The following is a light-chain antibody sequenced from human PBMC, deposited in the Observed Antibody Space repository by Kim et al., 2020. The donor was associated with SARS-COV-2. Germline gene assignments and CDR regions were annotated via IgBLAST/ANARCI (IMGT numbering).Light chain of an antibody. CDR3: QQSYSTPRT. CDR2: GAS. Sequence: ASVGARVTITCRASQDISYFLAWIQQKPGKAPKRLIYGASTLQRGVPSRFSGSGSGTEFTLTISSLQPEDFATYYCQQSYSTPRTFGQGTKVDIK. J-gene: IGKJ1*01. CDR1: QDISYF. V-gene: IGKV1-17*03.